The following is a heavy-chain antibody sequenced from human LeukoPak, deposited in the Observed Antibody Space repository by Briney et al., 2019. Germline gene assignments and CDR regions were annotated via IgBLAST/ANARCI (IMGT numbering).Heavy chain of an antibody. CDR3: ARHRIAVAGTGAFDI. CDR2: IYYSGST. Sequence: SETLALTCTVSGGSISSYYWSWIRQPPGKGLEWIGYIYYSGSTNYNPSLKSRVTISVDTSKNQFSLKLSSVTAADTAVYYCARHRIAVAGTGAFDIWGQGTMVTVSS. D-gene: IGHD6-13*01. J-gene: IGHJ3*02. CDR1: GGSISSYY. V-gene: IGHV4-59*08.